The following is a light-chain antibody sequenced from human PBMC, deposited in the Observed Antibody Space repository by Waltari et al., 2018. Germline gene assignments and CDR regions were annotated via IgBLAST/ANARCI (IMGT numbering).Light chain of an antibody. CDR2: WAS. CDR3: QQHYSTPRT. V-gene: IGKV4-1*01. CDR1: QNILYSSNNKNY. Sequence: DIVMTQSPDPLAVSLGERATIYCTSSQNILYSSNNKNYLAWYQLKPGQAPKLLFYWASTRESGVPDRFSGSGSGTEFTLTINSLQAEDVAVYYCQQHYSTPRTFGQGTKVEIK. J-gene: IGKJ1*01.